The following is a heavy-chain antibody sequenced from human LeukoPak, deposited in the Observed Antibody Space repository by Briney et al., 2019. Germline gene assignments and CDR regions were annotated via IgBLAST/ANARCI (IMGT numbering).Heavy chain of an antibody. V-gene: IGHV4-39*01. CDR1: GGSISSNTYF. D-gene: IGHD6-19*01. CDR3: ASRPRYSTGWSEFDY. Sequence: SETLSLTCTVSGGSISSNTYFWGWIRQPPGKGLEWIGNIHYSGTTYYNPPLKSRVTLSVDTSKNQFSLKVSSVTAADTAVYYCASRPRYSTGWSEFDYWGQGTLVTVSS. J-gene: IGHJ4*02. CDR2: IHYSGTT.